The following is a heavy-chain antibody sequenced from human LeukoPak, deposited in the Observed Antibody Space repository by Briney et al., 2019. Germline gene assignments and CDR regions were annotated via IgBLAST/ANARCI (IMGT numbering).Heavy chain of an antibody. D-gene: IGHD2-15*01. J-gene: IGHJ6*03. CDR3: ASHYCSGGSCYSGYRRNYYMDV. V-gene: IGHV4-39*01. Sequence: PSETLSLTCTVSGGSISSSSYYWGWIRQPPGKGLEWIGSIYYSGSTYYNPSLKSRVTISVDTSKNQFSLKLSSVTAADTAVYYCASHYCSGGSCYSGYRRNYYMDVWGKGPTVTVSS. CDR1: GGSISSSSYY. CDR2: IYYSGST.